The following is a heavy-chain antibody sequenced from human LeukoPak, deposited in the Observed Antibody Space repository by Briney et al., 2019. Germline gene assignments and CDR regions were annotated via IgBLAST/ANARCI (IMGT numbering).Heavy chain of an antibody. J-gene: IGHJ3*02. CDR2: IYYTGNT. CDR1: GGSISNYY. Sequence: SETLSLTCTVSGGSISNYYWNWIRQPPGKGLEWIGYIYYTGNTNYNPSLKSRVTISVDTSKNQFSLKLSSVTAADTAVYYCAKLVVVIPGGAFDIWGQGTVVTVSS. V-gene: IGHV4-59*08. D-gene: IGHD3-22*01. CDR3: AKLVVVIPGGAFDI.